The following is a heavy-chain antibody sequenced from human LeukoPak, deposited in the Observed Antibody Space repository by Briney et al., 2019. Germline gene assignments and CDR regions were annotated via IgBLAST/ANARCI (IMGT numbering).Heavy chain of an antibody. Sequence: SDTLSLTCTVSDVSISNYYWTWIRQPAGKGLEWIGRLYIGRETDYNPSLKSRLTMSVDTSNSQFSLRLTSVTAADTATYYCARESRVLIGDGYYLDSWGPGTLITVSS. CDR2: LYIGRET. J-gene: IGHJ4*02. CDR3: ARESRVLIGDGYYLDS. CDR1: DVSISNYY. D-gene: IGHD3-3*01. V-gene: IGHV4-4*07.